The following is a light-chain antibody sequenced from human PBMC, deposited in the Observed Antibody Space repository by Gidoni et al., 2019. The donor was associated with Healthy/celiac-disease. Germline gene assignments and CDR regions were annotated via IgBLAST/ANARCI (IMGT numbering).Light chain of an antibody. Sequence: EIVLTQSPATLPLSPGERATLSCRTSQSVSSYLAWYQQKPGQAPRLLIYDAPNRATGIPARFSGSGSGTDFTLTISSLEPEDFAVYYCQQRSNWVTFGGGTKVEIK. CDR1: QSVSSY. CDR2: DAP. CDR3: QQRSNWVT. V-gene: IGKV3-11*01. J-gene: IGKJ4*01.